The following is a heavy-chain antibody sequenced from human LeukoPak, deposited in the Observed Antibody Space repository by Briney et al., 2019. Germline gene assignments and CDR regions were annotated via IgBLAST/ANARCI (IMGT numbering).Heavy chain of an antibody. CDR1: EFSVGSNY. CDR2: IYSGGST. CDR3: ARGDSSGWSRVRYFDY. D-gene: IGHD6-19*01. V-gene: IGHV3-66*01. Sequence: GGSLRLSCAASEFSVGSNYMTWVRQAPGKGLEWVSLIYSGGSTYYADSVKGRFTISRDNAKNSLYLQMNSLRAEDTAVYYCARGDSSGWSRVRYFDYWGQGTLVTVSS. J-gene: IGHJ4*02.